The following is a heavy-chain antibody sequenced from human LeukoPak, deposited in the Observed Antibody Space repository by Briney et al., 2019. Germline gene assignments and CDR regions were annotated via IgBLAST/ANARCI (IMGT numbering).Heavy chain of an antibody. D-gene: IGHD6-6*01. CDR3: AREVLQLTQYNWFDP. V-gene: IGHV4-30-4*01. CDR1: GGSISSCDYY. CDR2: IYYSGST. Sequence: SQTLSLTCTVSGGSISSCDYYWSWIRQPPGKGLEWIGYIYYSGSTYYNPSLKSRVTISVDTSKNQFSLKLSSVTAADTAVYYCAREVLQLTQYNWFDPWGQGTLVTVSS. J-gene: IGHJ5*02.